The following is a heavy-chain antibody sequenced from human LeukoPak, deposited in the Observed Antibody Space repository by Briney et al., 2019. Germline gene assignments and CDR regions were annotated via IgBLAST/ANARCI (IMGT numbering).Heavy chain of an antibody. CDR1: GFSFSSYG. Sequence: GGSLRLSCAASGFSFSSYGIHWVRQAPGKGLGWGAVISYDESYKYYADSVKGRFTVSRDNSKNTLYLQMNSLRAEDTAVYYCAKDGLTGVNYYYGMDVWGKGTTVTVCS. CDR3: AKDGLTGVNYYYGMDV. D-gene: IGHD7-27*01. CDR2: ISYDESYK. V-gene: IGHV3-30*18. J-gene: IGHJ6*04.